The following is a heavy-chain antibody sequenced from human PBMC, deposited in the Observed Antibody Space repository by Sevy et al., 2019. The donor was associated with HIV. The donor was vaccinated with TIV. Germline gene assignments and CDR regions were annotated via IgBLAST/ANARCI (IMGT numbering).Heavy chain of an antibody. CDR1: GFTFSNAW. CDR3: TTAGSFGAGVALVPAAKGMDV. CDR2: IKSKTDGGTT. Sequence: GGSLRLSCAASGFTFSNAWMNWVRQAPGKGLEWVGRIKSKTDGGTTDYAAPVKGRFTISRDDSKNTLYLQVNSLKTEDTAVYYCTTAGSFGAGVALVPAAKGMDVWGQGTTVTVSS. D-gene: IGHD2-2*01. V-gene: IGHV3-15*07. J-gene: IGHJ6*02.